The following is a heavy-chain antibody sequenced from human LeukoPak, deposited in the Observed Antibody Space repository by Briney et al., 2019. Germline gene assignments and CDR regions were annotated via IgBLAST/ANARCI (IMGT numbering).Heavy chain of an antibody. Sequence: PGGSLRLPCAASGFIFGDYYMTWIRQAQGKGLEWVSYIGTSSRFTNYADSVKGRFTISRDNAKNSLSLQMNSLRAEDTAVYYCARGMAPDYWGQGTLVTVSS. D-gene: IGHD5-24*01. CDR2: IGTSSRFT. CDR1: GFIFGDYY. CDR3: ARGMAPDY. J-gene: IGHJ4*02. V-gene: IGHV3-11*05.